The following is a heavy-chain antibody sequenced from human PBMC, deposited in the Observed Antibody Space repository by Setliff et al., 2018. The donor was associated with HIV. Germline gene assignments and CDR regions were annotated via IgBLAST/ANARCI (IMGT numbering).Heavy chain of an antibody. CDR3: AKTSPKDGYSSDF. Sequence: ASVKVSCKTSGYTFTGYFIHCVRQAPGQGLEWMGWINPDSGDTNYAQKFQGRLTMTRDTSINTAYMDLSRLRSDDTAVYYCAKTSPKDGYSSDFWGQGTPVTVSS. V-gene: IGHV1-2*02. CDR1: GYTFTGYF. D-gene: IGHD4-4*01. J-gene: IGHJ4*02. CDR2: INPDSGDT.